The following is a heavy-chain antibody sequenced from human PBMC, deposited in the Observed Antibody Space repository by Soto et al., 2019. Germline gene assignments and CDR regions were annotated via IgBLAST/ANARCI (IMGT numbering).Heavy chain of an antibody. D-gene: IGHD3-9*01. Sequence: GGSLRLSCAASGFTFSSYWMSWVRQAPGKGLEWVANIKQDGSEKYYVDSVKGRFTISRDNAKNSLYLQMNSLRAEDTAVYYCASINYDILTGEHDYWGQGTLVTVSS. CDR1: GFTFSSYW. CDR3: ASINYDILTGEHDY. CDR2: IKQDGSEK. J-gene: IGHJ4*02. V-gene: IGHV3-7*01.